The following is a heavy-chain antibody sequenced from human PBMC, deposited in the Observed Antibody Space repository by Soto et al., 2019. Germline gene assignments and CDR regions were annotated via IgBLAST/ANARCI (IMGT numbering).Heavy chain of an antibody. CDR1: GYSISTGFN. D-gene: IGHD3-16*01. V-gene: IGHV4-38-2*02. Sequence: PSETLSLTCVVSGYSISTGFNWGWIRQPPGKGLEWIGSIYHSGSTYYNPSLKSRLTISADTSKNQISLKLSSVTAADTALYFWARDWGKGFYHFDSWGQGTLVTVSS. CDR3: ARDWGKGFYHFDS. CDR2: IYHSGST. J-gene: IGHJ4*02.